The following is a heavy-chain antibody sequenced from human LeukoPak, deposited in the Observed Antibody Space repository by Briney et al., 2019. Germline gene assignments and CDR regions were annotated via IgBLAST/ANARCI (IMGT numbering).Heavy chain of an antibody. Sequence: GGSLRLSCAASGFTFSSYSMNWVRQAPGKGLEWVSYISSNSSSTIYYADSVKGRFTISRDNAKNSLYLQMNSLRAEDTAVYYCARDGNYYGSGRPGYFDYWGQGTLVTVSS. CDR2: ISSNSSSTI. CDR1: GFTFSSYS. D-gene: IGHD3-10*01. J-gene: IGHJ4*02. V-gene: IGHV3-48*04. CDR3: ARDGNYYGSGRPGYFDY.